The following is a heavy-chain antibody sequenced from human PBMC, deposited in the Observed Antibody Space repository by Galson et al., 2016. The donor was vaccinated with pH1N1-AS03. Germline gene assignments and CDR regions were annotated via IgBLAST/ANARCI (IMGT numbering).Heavy chain of an antibody. J-gene: IGHJ4*02. D-gene: IGHD2-2*01. V-gene: IGHV5-51*03. CDR3: ARRGHCTGISCHVLDC. Sequence: QSGAEVKKPGESLKISCKGSGDSFNPYWIGWVRQMPGKGLEWMGIIYPGDSDTRYSPSFQGHVTISADASISTAYLQWSSLKASDTAIYYCARRGHCTGISCHVLDCCGQGPLVTVSS. CDR1: GDSFNPYW. CDR2: IYPGDSDT.